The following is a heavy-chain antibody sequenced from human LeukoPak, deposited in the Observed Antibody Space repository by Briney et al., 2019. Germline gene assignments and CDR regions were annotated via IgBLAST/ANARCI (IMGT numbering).Heavy chain of an antibody. J-gene: IGHJ3*02. Sequence: PSETLSLTCTVSGGSIRSGDYYWSWIRQYPGKGLEWIGYIYKSGSTFYNPSLQSRVTISVDTSKNPFSLKLSSVTAADTAVYYCARVTAAARAFDIWGQGTMVTVSS. CDR1: GGSIRSGDYY. CDR2: IYKSGST. CDR3: ARVTAAARAFDI. D-gene: IGHD6-13*01. V-gene: IGHV4-30-4*01.